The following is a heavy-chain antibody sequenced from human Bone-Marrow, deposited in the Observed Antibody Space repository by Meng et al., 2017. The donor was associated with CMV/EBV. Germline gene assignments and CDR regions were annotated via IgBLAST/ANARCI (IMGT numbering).Heavy chain of an antibody. CDR1: GGTFSSYA. D-gene: IGHD3-10*01. Sequence: SVKVSCKASGGTFSSYAITWVRQAPGQGLEWMGGIIPILGTTDYAQKFQGRVTISTDESTSTAYLELSSLRSEDTAVYFCARWGDAPFDFWGQRTLVTVSS. J-gene: IGHJ4*02. CDR3: ARWGDAPFDF. V-gene: IGHV1-69*05. CDR2: IIPILGTT.